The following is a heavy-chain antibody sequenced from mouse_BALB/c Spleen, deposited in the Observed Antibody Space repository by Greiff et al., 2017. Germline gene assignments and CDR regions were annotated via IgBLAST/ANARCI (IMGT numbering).Heavy chain of an antibody. J-gene: IGHJ4*01. V-gene: IGHV2-9*02. D-gene: IGHD4-1*01. CDR3: ARTGRYAMDY. Sequence: VQRVESGPGLVAPSQSLSITCTVSGFSLTSYGVHWVRQPPGKGLEWLGVIWAGGSTNYNSALMSRLSISKDNSKSQVFLKMNSLQTDDTAMYYCARTGRYAMDYWGQGTSVTVSS. CDR1: GFSLTSYG. CDR2: IWAGGST.